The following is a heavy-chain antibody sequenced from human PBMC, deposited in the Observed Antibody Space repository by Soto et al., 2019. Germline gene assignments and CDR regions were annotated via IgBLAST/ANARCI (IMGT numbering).Heavy chain of an antibody. CDR1: GGTFSSYA. CDR3: AREKIITGTNGAFDI. CDR2: IIPIFGAA. J-gene: IGHJ3*02. Sequence: SVKVSCKAPGGTFSSYAISWVRQAPGQGLEWMGGIIPIFGAANYAQKFQGRVTITADESTSTAYMELSSLRSEDTAVYYCAREKIITGTNGAFDIWGQGTMVTVSS. D-gene: IGHD1-20*01. V-gene: IGHV1-69*13.